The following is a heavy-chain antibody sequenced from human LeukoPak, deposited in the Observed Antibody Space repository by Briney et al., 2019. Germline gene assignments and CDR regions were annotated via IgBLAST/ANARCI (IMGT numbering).Heavy chain of an antibody. V-gene: IGHV3-66*01. J-gene: IGHJ4*02. CDR1: GFIFGNYA. CDR2: IYSGGST. D-gene: IGHD5-24*01. Sequence: GGSLRLSCAVSGFIFGNYAMSWVRQAPGKGLEWGSVIYSGGSTYYADSVKGRFTISRDNSKNTLYLQMNSLRAEDTAVYYCARGRGRDGYPGAFYFDYWGQGTLVTVSS. CDR3: ARGRGRDGYPGAFYFDY.